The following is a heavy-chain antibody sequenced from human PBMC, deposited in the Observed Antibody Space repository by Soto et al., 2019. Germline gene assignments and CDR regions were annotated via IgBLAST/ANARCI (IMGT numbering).Heavy chain of an antibody. D-gene: IGHD4-17*01. CDR1: GFNFGPFW. CDR3: TKPRSRLPWRPFDP. J-gene: IGHJ5*02. V-gene: IGHV3-74*03. Sequence: GGSLRLSCAASGFNFGPFWMHWVRQAPGKGLVWVSHINGDGSTIVYADSVKGRFTVSRDNPKNTLFLQMNSLRGEDTAVYYCTKPRSRLPWRPFDPWGHGTLVTVSS. CDR2: INGDGSTI.